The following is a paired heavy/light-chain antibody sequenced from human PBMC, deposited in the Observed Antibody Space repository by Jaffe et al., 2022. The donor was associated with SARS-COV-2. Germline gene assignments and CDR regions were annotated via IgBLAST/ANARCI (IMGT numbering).Heavy chain of an antibody. CDR3: ARDPGYSSSWTTSYYYYGMDV. CDR2: IYYSGST. V-gene: IGHV4-59*01. J-gene: IGHJ6*02. D-gene: IGHD6-13*01. CDR1: GGSISSYY. Sequence: QVQLQESGPGLVKPSETLSLTCTVSGGSISSYYWSWIRQPPGKGLEWIGYIYYSGSTNYNPSLKSRVTISVDTSKNQFSLKLSSVTAADTAVYYCARDPGYSSSWTTSYYYYGMDVWGQGTTVTVSS.
Light chain of an antibody. J-gene: IGKJ2*01. CDR2: GAS. Sequence: EIVLTQSPGTLSLSPGERATLSCRASQSVSSSYLAWYQQKPGQAPRLLIYGASSRATGIPDRFSGSGSGTDFTLTISRLEPEDFAVYYCQQYGSSMYTFGQGTKLEIK. V-gene: IGKV3-20*01. CDR3: QQYGSSMYT. CDR1: QSVSSSY.